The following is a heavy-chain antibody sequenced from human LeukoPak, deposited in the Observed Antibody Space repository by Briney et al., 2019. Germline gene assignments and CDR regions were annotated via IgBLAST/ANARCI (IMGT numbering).Heavy chain of an antibody. Sequence: SETLSLTCNVSGDSVTNSFWSWIRQPPGKGLEWIGYVYNSGRTHSNPSLKSRVTISVDTSNNQFSQKLNSVTAADTAVYYCARDRSGTYFAFEYWGQGALVTVSA. CDR1: GDSVTNSF. V-gene: IGHV4-59*02. D-gene: IGHD3-10*01. J-gene: IGHJ4*02. CDR2: VYNSGRT. CDR3: ARDRSGTYFAFEY.